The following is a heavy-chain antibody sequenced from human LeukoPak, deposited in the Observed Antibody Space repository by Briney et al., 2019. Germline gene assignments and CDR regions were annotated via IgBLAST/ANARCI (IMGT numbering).Heavy chain of an antibody. D-gene: IGHD6-6*01. V-gene: IGHV4-38-2*01. CDR2: MYNSVSI. J-gene: IGHJ4*02. Sequence: SETLSLTCVVSGYSIRNGDYWGWIRQSPGKGLEWIASMYNSVSIHYNPSLKSRVTILVDTSKNEFSLRMRSVTAADTAVYYCARNSSSGFFDYWGQGTLATVSS. CDR1: GYSIRNGDY. CDR3: ARNSSSGFFDY.